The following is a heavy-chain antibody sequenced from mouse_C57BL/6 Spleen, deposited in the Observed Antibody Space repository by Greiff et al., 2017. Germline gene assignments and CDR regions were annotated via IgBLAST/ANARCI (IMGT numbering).Heavy chain of an antibody. D-gene: IGHD2-4*01. J-gene: IGHJ3*01. CDR3: TRAAGDYDGTAAWFAY. CDR1: GFTFSSYA. Sequence: EVQLVESGEGLVKPGGSLKLSCAASGFTFSSYAMSWVRQTPEKRLEWVAYISSGGDYIYYADTVKGRFTISRDNARNTLYLQMSSLKSEDTAMYYCTRAAGDYDGTAAWFAYWGQGTLVTVSA. CDR2: ISSGGDYI. V-gene: IGHV5-9-1*02.